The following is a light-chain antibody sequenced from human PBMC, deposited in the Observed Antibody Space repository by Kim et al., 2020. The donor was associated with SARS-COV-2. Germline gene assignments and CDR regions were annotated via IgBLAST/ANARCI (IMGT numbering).Light chain of an antibody. Sequence: PVNTARLTGGGNNIGRKNVHWYQQKPGQAPVLVMFYDTDRPSGIPERFSGSNSGNTATLTISRVEAGDEADYYCQVWDISSDHWVFGGGTQLTVL. V-gene: IGLV3-21*04. J-gene: IGLJ7*01. CDR2: YDT. CDR1: NIGRKN. CDR3: QVWDISSDHWV.